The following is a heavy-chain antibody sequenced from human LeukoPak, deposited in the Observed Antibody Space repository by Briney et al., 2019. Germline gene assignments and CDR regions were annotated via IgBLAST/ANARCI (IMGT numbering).Heavy chain of an antibody. V-gene: IGHV1-2*02. J-gene: IGHJ5*02. CDR2: INSNSGGT. Sequence: ASVKVSCKASGYSFTGYYIHWVRQAPGQGLEWMGWINSNSGGTNYAQKFQGRVTMTRDTSICTAYMELSRLRSDDTAVYYCATATLVGATSSPWGQGTLVTVSS. CDR1: GYSFTGYY. D-gene: IGHD1-26*01. CDR3: ATATLVGATSSP.